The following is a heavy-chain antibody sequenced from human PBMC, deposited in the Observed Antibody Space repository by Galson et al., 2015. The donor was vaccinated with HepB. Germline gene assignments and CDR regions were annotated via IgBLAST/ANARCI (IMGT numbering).Heavy chain of an antibody. D-gene: IGHD6-13*01. V-gene: IGHV6-1*01. Sequence: CAISGDSVSNNNAARNWIRLSPLKGLEWLGRTYYRAKWYSDYGVSVKGRITIKPDTSKNQFSLQLSSVTPEDTAVYYCAKVSGTIYYYGMDVWGQGTTVAVSS. J-gene: IGHJ6*02. CDR3: AKVSGTIYYYGMDV. CDR2: TYYRAKWYS. CDR1: GDSVSNNNAA.